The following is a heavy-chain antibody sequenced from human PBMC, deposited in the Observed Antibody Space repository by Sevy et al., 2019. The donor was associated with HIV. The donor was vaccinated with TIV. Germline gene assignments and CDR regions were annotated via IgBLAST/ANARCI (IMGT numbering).Heavy chain of an antibody. CDR2: INHSGGT. CDR1: GGSFSGYY. D-gene: IGHD2-15*01. V-gene: IGHV4-34*01. J-gene: IGHJ3*02. CDR3: ARHCTGSSCSHAFDI. Sequence: SETLSLTCAVYGGSFSGYYWSWIRQPPGKGLEWIGEINHSGGTNYNPSLKSRVTISVDTSKNQFSLKLNSVSAADTAVYYCARHCTGSSCSHAFDIWGQVTRVTVSS.